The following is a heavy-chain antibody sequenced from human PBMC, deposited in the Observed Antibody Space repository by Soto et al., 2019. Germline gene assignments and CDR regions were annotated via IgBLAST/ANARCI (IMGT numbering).Heavy chain of an antibody. J-gene: IGHJ5*02. Sequence: SETLSLTCTVSGGSISSSRYYWGWIRQPPGKGLEWIGSIYYSGSTYYNPSLKSRVTISVDTSKNQFSLKLSSVTAADTAVYYCARGGVRGYDFWSGYHNWFDPWGQGTLVTVSS. V-gene: IGHV4-39*01. CDR2: IYYSGST. D-gene: IGHD3-3*01. CDR1: GGSISSSRYY. CDR3: ARGGVRGYDFWSGYHNWFDP.